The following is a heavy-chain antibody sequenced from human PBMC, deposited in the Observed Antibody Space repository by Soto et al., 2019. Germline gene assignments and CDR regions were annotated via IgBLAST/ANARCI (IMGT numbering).Heavy chain of an antibody. CDR1: GYTFTTYA. Sequence: QVQLVQSGAEVKKPGDSVKVSCKASGYTFTTYAIHWVRQAPGQRLEWMGWINAANGNTKNSQTFQGRVTITRETSATTAYMELSSLKSEDTAVYYCARDSSAGAIFASPYYRGRDVWGQGTTVTVS. CDR2: INAANGNT. D-gene: IGHD3-3*01. V-gene: IGHV1-3*01. J-gene: IGHJ6*02. CDR3: ARDSSAGAIFASPYYRGRDV.